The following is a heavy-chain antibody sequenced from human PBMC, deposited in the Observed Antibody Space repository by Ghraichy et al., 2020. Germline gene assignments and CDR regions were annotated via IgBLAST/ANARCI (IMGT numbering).Heavy chain of an antibody. CDR1: GYTFTSYG. J-gene: IGHJ4*02. CDR3: VRYWYCGGGRCIDCFDY. D-gene: IGHD2-15*01. CDR2: ISTNNGDT. Sequence: ASVKVSCKASGYTFTSYGISWVRQAPGEGPEWMGLISTNNGDTRYAQILQGRVTMTTDTSTSTAYMELRSLRSDDTAVYYCVRYWYCGGGRCIDCFDYWGQGTLVTVSS. V-gene: IGHV1-18*01.